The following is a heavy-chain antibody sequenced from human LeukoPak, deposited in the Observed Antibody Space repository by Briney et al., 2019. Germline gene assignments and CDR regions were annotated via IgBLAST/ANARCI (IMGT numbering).Heavy chain of an antibody. Sequence: PGGSLRLSCVVSGFTFSSYALHWVRKAPGKGLEWVAVISYDGSNKYYADSVKGRFTISRDNSKNTLYLQMNSLRAEDTAVYYCARGRLGYTGSSLHNWGQGTLVTVSS. CDR1: GFTFSSYA. CDR3: ARGRLGYTGSSLHN. V-gene: IGHV3-30*04. J-gene: IGHJ4*02. D-gene: IGHD5-12*01. CDR2: ISYDGSNK.